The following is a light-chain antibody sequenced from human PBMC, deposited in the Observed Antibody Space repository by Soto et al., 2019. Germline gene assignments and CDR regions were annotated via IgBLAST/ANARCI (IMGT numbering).Light chain of an antibody. V-gene: IGKV3-20*01. CDR3: QHYAMSPPFT. CDR2: GAS. CDR1: QTVSSSY. J-gene: IGKJ3*01. Sequence: EIVLTQSPGTLSLSPGERATLSCRASQTVSSSYLGWYQQQAGKAPRLLIYGASGRATGIPDRFSGSGSGTDFTLTISGLEPEDFAVYYCQHYAMSPPFTFGPGTKVDIK.